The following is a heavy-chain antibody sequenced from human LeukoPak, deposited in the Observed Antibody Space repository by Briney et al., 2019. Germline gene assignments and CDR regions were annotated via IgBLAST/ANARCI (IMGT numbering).Heavy chain of an antibody. CDR3: ARGAYSNYLSVDY. J-gene: IGHJ4*02. CDR2: LFYSGST. D-gene: IGHD4-11*01. Sequence: PSETLSLTCAISGGSIPSYYWSWIRQTPREGLEWIGYLFYSGSTNYNPSLKGRITMSIDTSKNEFSLKLRSVTAADTAVYYWARGAYSNYLSVDYWGQGIRVTVSS. CDR1: GGSIPSYY. V-gene: IGHV4-59*01.